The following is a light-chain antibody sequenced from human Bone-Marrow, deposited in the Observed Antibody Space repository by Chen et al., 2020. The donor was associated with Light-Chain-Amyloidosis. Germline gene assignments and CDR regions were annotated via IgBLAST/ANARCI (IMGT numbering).Light chain of an antibody. CDR1: QSVTSSY. CDR3: QQSYNIPQT. V-gene: IGKV3-20*01. Sequence: EIVLTQSPGTLSLSPGERATLSCRASQSVTSSYLAWYQQKPGQAPRLLIYGASSRATGIPDRFSGSGSGTDFTLTISNLQPEDFATYYCQQSYNIPQTFGQGTKVEIK. J-gene: IGKJ1*01. CDR2: GAS.